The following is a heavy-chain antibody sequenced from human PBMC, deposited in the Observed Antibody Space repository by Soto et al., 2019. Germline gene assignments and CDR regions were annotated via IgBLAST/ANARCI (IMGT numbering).Heavy chain of an antibody. D-gene: IGHD3-10*01. CDR1: GYTFTSYG. CDR2: ISAYNGNT. CDR3: VRSHYYGSGAYTLDDN. Sequence: ASVKVSCKASGYTFTSYGISWVRQAPGQGLEWMGWISAYNGNTNYAQKFQGRVTMTRDTSTNTIYMELTSLRSEDTAVYYCVRSHYYGSGAYTLDDNWGQGTQVTVSS. J-gene: IGHJ4*02. V-gene: IGHV1-18*01.